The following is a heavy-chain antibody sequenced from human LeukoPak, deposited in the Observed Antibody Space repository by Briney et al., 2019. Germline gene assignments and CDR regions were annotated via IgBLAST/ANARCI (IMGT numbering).Heavy chain of an antibody. J-gene: IGHJ3*02. CDR3: AREGIVGATDAFDI. CDR1: GGSFSGYY. V-gene: IGHV4-34*01. Sequence: PSETLSLTCAVYGGSFSGYYWSWIRQPPGKGLEWIGEINHSGSTNYNPSLKSQVTISVDTSKNQFSLKLSSVTAADTAVYYCAREGIVGATDAFDIWGQGTMVTVSS. CDR2: INHSGST. D-gene: IGHD1-26*01.